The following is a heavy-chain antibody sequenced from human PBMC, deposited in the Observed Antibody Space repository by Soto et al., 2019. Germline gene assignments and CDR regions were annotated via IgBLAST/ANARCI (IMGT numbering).Heavy chain of an antibody. CDR2: IIPIFSTA. V-gene: IGHV1-69*01. Sequence: QVQLVQSGAEVKKPGSSVKVSCKASGGTFSSYAISWVRQAPGQGLEWMGGIIPIFSTANYAQKFQGRVTITADESTSTAYMELSSLRSEDTAVYYCARVGYCSSTSCYRGGVDYWGQGTLVTVSS. CDR3: ARVGYCSSTSCYRGGVDY. D-gene: IGHD2-2*02. J-gene: IGHJ4*02. CDR1: GGTFSSYA.